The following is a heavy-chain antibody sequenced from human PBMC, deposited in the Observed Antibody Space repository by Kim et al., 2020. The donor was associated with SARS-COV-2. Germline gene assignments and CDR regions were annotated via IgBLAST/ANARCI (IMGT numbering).Heavy chain of an antibody. Sequence: SVKVSCKASGGTFSSYAISWVRQAPGQGLDWMGRLIPILGIANYAHKFQGRVTITADKSTSTAYMELSSLRSKDTAVYYCARDPPFRSGSRRVGAFDIWGQGKMGTVSS. J-gene: IGHJ3*02. CDR1: GGTFSSYA. V-gene: IGHV1-69*04. CDR3: ARDPPFRSGSRRVGAFDI. D-gene: IGHD3-10*01. CDR2: LIPILGIA.